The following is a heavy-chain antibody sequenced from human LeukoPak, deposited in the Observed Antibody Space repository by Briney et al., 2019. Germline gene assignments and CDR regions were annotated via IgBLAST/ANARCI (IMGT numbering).Heavy chain of an antibody. J-gene: IGHJ4*02. Sequence: GASVKVSCKASGYTFTGYYMHWVRQAPGQGLEWMGWINPNSGGTNYAQKFQGRVTMTRDTSISTDYMELSRLRSDDTAVYYCARMYYDILTGYLYYFDYWGQGTLVTVSS. D-gene: IGHD3-9*01. CDR3: ARMYYDILTGYLYYFDY. V-gene: IGHV1-2*02. CDR1: GYTFTGYY. CDR2: INPNSGGT.